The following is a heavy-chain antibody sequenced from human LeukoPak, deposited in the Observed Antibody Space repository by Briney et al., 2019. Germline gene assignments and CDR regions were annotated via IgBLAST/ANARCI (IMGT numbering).Heavy chain of an antibody. Sequence: GGSLRLSCAASGFTFSDYYMSWIRQAPGKGLEWVSYISSSGSFIYYADSVKGRFTISRDNAKNSLYLHMNSLRAEDTAVYYCAKAGAVVVVAAKYFDYWGQGTLVTVSS. CDR3: AKAGAVVVVAAKYFDY. J-gene: IGHJ4*02. CDR2: ISSSGSFI. CDR1: GFTFSDYY. D-gene: IGHD2-15*01. V-gene: IGHV3-11*01.